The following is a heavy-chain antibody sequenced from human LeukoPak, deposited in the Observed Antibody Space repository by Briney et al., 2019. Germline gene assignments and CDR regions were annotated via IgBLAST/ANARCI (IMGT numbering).Heavy chain of an antibody. V-gene: IGHV4-39*01. CDR1: GGSISSSSDD. Sequence: SETLSLTCTVAGGSISSSSDDCGWLRQPPGKGLKWIGSIYYSGSTYYNPSLKNRVTISVDTTKNQFPLQLSSVTAAHTAVYHCASLRERSYYARGFDYWGRGTLVTVSS. CDR2: IYYSGST. J-gene: IGHJ4*02. D-gene: IGHD1-26*01. CDR3: ASLRERSYYARGFDY.